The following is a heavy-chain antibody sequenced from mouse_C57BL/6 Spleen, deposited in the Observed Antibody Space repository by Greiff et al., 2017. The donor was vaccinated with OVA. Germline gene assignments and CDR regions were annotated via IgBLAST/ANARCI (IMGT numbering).Heavy chain of an antibody. J-gene: IGHJ2*01. Sequence: EVMLVESGGGLVKPGGSLKLSCAASGFTFSDYGMHWVRQAPEKGLEWVAYISSGSSTIYYADTVKGRFTISRDNAKNTLFLQMTSLRSEDTAMYYCARRAAQVTYYFDYWGQGTTLTVSS. CDR2: ISSGSSTI. D-gene: IGHD3-2*02. CDR1: GFTFSDYG. CDR3: ARRAAQVTYYFDY. V-gene: IGHV5-17*01.